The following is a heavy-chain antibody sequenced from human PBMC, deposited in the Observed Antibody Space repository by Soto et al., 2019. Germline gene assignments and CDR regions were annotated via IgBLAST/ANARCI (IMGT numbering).Heavy chain of an antibody. CDR2: ISYDGSNK. CDR3: AREGGEAVPRGGYYYYGMDV. CDR1: GFTFSSYA. V-gene: IGHV3-30-3*01. Sequence: QVQLVESGGGVVQPGRSLRLSCAASGFTFSSYAMHWVRQAPGKGLEWVAVISYDGSNKYYADSVKGRFTISRDNSKNTRNLQMNSLGAEDTAVYYCAREGGEAVPRGGYYYYGMDVWGQGTTVTVSS. D-gene: IGHD3-16*01. J-gene: IGHJ6*02.